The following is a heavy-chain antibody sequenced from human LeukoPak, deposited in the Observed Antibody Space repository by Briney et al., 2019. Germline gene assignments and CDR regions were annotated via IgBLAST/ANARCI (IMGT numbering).Heavy chain of an antibody. V-gene: IGHV3-66*01. Sequence: GGSLRLSCAASGFTVSSNYMSWVRQAPGKGLEWVSVIYSGGSTYYADSVKGRFTISRDNAKNSLYLQMNSLRAEDTAVYYCARDTAMDDYGMDVWGQGTTVTVSS. CDR3: ARDTAMDDYGMDV. D-gene: IGHD5-18*01. CDR2: IYSGGST. J-gene: IGHJ6*02. CDR1: GFTVSSNY.